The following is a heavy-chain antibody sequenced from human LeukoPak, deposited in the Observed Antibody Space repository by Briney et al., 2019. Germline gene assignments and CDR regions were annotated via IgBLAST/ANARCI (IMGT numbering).Heavy chain of an antibody. CDR3: ARGGSVYSGYDFNYYYYMDV. D-gene: IGHD5-12*01. V-gene: IGHV1-69*06. J-gene: IGHJ6*03. Sequence: ASVKVSCKASGGTFSSYAISWVRQAPGQGLEWMGGIIPIFGTANYAQKFQGRVTITADKSTSTAYMELSSLRSEDTAVYYCARGGSVYSGYDFNYYYYMDVWGKGTTVTVSS. CDR1: GGTFSSYA. CDR2: IIPIFGTA.